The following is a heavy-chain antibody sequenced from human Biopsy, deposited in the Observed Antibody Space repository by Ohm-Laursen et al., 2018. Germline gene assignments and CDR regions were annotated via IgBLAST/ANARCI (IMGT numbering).Heavy chain of an antibody. J-gene: IGHJ6*02. V-gene: IGHV3-11*01. CDR2: ISSGGTTI. D-gene: IGHD4-23*01. Sequence: SLRLSCAASGFPFSDYYMRWIRQAPGKGLEWVSYISSGGTTIYYEDSVKGRFTISRDNAKNSLYLQMHSLRAEDTAVYYCARDTRWSPYSMDVWGQGTTVIVSS. CDR3: ARDTRWSPYSMDV. CDR1: GFPFSDYY.